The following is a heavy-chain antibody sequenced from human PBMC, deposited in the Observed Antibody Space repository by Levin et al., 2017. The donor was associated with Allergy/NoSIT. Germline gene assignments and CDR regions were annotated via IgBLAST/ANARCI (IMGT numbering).Heavy chain of an antibody. CDR1: SGSLSRYANS. Sequence: SETLSLTCTVSSGSLSRYANSWGWIRQPPGKGLEWIGTMSYSGSAYYNPSLQGRVTISADTSKKQFSLKLNSVTAADTAFYYCARVGLEKVADSWGQGTLVTVSS. D-gene: IGHD2-15*01. CDR3: ARVGLEKVADS. CDR2: MSYSGSA. J-gene: IGHJ4*02. V-gene: IGHV4-39*07.